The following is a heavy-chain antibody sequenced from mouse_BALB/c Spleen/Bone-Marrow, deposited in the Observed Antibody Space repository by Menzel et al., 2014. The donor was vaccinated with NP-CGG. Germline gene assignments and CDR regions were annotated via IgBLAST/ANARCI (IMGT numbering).Heavy chain of an antibody. D-gene: IGHD1-1*01. CDR1: GYAFSNNW. V-gene: IGHV1-80*01. J-gene: IGHJ4*01. Sequence: QVQLKESGAEMVRPGSSVKISCKASGYAFSNNWMNWMKQRPGQGLEWIGQIYPGDGDTNYNGKFKGKATLTADKSSSIAYMQLSSLTSEDSAVYFCHYFGSDYCFVDDWGQGASVTVSS. CDR3: HYFGSDYCFVDD. CDR2: IYPGDGDT.